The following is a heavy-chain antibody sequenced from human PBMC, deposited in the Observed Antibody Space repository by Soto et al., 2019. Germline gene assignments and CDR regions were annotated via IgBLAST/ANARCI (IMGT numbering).Heavy chain of an antibody. CDR2: IIPIFGTA. Sequence: SVKVSCKASGGTFSSYAISWVRQAPGQGLEWMGGIIPIFGTANYAQKFQGRVTITADESTSTAYMELSSLRSEDTAVYYCAIDPTYYYYYGMDVWGQGNTVRVSS. CDR1: GGTFSSYA. V-gene: IGHV1-69*13. J-gene: IGHJ6*02. CDR3: AIDPTYYYYYGMDV.